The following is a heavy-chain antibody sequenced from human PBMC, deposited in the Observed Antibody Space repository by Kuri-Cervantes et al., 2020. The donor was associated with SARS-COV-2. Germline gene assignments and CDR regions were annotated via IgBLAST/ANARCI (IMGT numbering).Heavy chain of an antibody. CDR1: GGSFSDYY. J-gene: IGHJ3*02. Sequence: SETLSLTCAVYGGSFSDYYWSWIRQPPGKGLEWIGYIYYSGSTYYNPSLKSRVTISVDTSKNQFSLKLSSVTAADTAVYYCARVGVVPAAILVDAFDIWGQGTMVTVSS. V-gene: IGHV4-30-4*08. CDR2: IYYSGST. D-gene: IGHD2-2*02. CDR3: ARVGVVPAAILVDAFDI.